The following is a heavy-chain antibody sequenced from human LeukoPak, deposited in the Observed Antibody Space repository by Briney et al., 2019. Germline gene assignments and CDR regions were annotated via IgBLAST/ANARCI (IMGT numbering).Heavy chain of an antibody. CDR1: DYSISSGIYY. Sequence: SETLSLTCTVSDYSISSGIYYWAWIGQPPGKGLEWIGTIFYSGTTFYNPSLKSRVTISVDTSKNQFSLKVNSVTAADTAVYYCARNTWTDADNWFDPWGQGSLVTVSS. CDR2: IFYSGTT. J-gene: IGHJ5*02. CDR3: ARNTWTDADNWFDP. V-gene: IGHV4-39*01. D-gene: IGHD1-1*01.